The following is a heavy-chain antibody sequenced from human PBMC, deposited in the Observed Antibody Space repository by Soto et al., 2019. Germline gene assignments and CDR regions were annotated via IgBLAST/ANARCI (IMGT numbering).Heavy chain of an antibody. J-gene: IGHJ5*02. V-gene: IGHV4-61*01. D-gene: IGHD1-26*01. CDR1: GGSVSGGSYY. CDR3: ARGWELPNWFDP. Sequence: QVQLQESGPGLVKPSETLSLTCTASGGSVSGGSYYWSWIRQPPGKGLEWIGYIYYSGSTNYNPSLKSRVTIPVDTSKHQFTLKLSSVTAADTAVYYCARGWELPNWFDPWGQGTLVTVSS. CDR2: IYYSGST.